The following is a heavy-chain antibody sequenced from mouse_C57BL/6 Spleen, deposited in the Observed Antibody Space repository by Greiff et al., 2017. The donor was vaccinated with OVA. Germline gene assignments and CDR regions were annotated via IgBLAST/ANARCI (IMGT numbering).Heavy chain of an antibody. Sequence: EVQLQQSGPELVKPGASVKISCKASGYSFTDYNMNWVKQSNGKRLEWIGEINPNYGTTSYNQNFKGRATLTVDQSSSTAYMQLNSLTSEYSSVDYCARSGTVHWYFDVWGTGTTVTVSS. J-gene: IGHJ1*03. CDR2: INPNYGTT. CDR1: GYSFTDYN. V-gene: IGHV1-39*01. CDR3: ARSGTVHWYFDV. D-gene: IGHD3-3*01.